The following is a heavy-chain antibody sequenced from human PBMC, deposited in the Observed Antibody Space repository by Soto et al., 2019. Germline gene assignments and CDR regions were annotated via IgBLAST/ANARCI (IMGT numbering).Heavy chain of an antibody. D-gene: IGHD7-27*01. CDR1: GGSINNHY. J-gene: IGHJ4*02. CDR3: ARANWYSEY. V-gene: IGHV4-59*11. Sequence: QVHLQESGPGLVKPSETLSLTCTVSGGSINNHYWSWIRQPPGRGLEWIGYMYYTGSTNYNPSLKSRVTMSVDTSKNQFSLNLPSLTAADTAIYYCARANWYSEYWGQGTLVTVSS. CDR2: MYYTGST.